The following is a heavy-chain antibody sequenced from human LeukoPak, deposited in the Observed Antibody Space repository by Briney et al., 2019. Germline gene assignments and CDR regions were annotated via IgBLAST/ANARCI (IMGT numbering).Heavy chain of an antibody. Sequence: SETLSLTCTVSGGSISSYYWSWIRQPPGKGLEWIGSINYSGSTYYNPSLKSRVTISVDTSKNQFSLKLSSVTAADTAVYYCARRICSSTSCYFNWFDPWGQGTLVTVSS. D-gene: IGHD2-2*01. V-gene: IGHV4-59*05. J-gene: IGHJ5*02. CDR1: GGSISSYY. CDR3: ARRICSSTSCYFNWFDP. CDR2: INYSGST.